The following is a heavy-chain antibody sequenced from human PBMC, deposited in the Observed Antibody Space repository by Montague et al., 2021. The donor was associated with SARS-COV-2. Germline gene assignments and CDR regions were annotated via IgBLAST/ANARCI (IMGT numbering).Heavy chain of an antibody. CDR1: GGSLSGYY. Sequence: SETLSLTCAVYGGSLSGYYWTWIRQSPGKSLEWIAEINHSGTTNYNFNPSLRSRVTISVDTSKSQFSLKLSSVNAADTGVYYCARWDPQTLTMIGLRGKSASDYWSQGTLVTVSS. V-gene: IGHV4-34*01. D-gene: IGHD4-23*01. CDR3: ARWDPQTLTMIGLRGKSASDY. CDR2: INHSGTT. J-gene: IGHJ4*02.